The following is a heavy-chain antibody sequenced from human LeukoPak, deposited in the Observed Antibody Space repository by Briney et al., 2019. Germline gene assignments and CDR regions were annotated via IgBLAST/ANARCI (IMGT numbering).Heavy chain of an antibody. CDR1: GFTVSSDY. CDR2: VYSGGET. CDR3: ARGGIAARPSDS. J-gene: IGHJ4*02. V-gene: IGHV3-66*01. D-gene: IGHD6-6*01. Sequence: GGSLRLSCAASGFTVSSDYITWVRQAPGKGLEWVSVVYSGGETYYAGSVKGRFTVSRDNSKNTVYLQMNSLRAEDTAVYFCARGGIAARPSDSWGQGTLVTVSS.